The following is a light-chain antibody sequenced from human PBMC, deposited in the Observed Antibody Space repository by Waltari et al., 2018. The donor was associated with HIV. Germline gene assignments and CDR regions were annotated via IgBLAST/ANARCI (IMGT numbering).Light chain of an antibody. Sequence: DIQMTQSPSTLSASVGDRVTISCRASRSLSGWLAWYQQKPGRAPKLLIFQASTLQSGVPSRFSGSASGTDFTLTISSLQHDDFATYYCQEYASFSRAFGQGTKVE. J-gene: IGKJ1*01. V-gene: IGKV1-5*03. CDR3: QEYASFSRA. CDR1: RSLSGW. CDR2: QAS.